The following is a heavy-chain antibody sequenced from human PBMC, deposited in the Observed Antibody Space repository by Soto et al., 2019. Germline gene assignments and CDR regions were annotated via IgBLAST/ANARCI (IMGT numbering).Heavy chain of an antibody. CDR1: GFTFSSYA. V-gene: IGHV3-23*01. Sequence: GGSLRLSCAASGFTFSSYAMSWVRQAPGKGMEWVSAISGSGGSTYYADSVKGRFTISRDNSKNTLYLQMNSLRAEDTAVYYCAKDSYGGNPKDNWYFDLWRRGTLVTVSS. D-gene: IGHD4-17*01. CDR2: ISGSGGST. CDR3: AKDSYGGNPKDNWYFDL. J-gene: IGHJ2*01.